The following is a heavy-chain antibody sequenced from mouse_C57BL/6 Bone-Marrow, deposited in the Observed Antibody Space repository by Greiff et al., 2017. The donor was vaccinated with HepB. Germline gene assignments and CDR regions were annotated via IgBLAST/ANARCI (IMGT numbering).Heavy chain of an antibody. CDR3: ALYGSRAWFAY. CDR1: GYTFTDYY. CDR2: INPNNGGT. V-gene: IGHV1-26*01. D-gene: IGHD1-1*01. Sequence: EVQLQQSGPELVKPGASVKISCKASGYTFTDYYMNWVKQSHGKSLEWIGDINPNNGGTSYNQKFKGKATLTVDKSSSTAYMELRSLTSEDSAVYYCALYGSRAWFAYWGQGTLVTVSA. J-gene: IGHJ3*01.